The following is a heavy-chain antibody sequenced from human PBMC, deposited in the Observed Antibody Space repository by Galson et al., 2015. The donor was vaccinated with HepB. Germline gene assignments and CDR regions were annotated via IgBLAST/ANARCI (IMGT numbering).Heavy chain of an antibody. D-gene: IGHD6-19*01. CDR1: GFTFSSYS. V-gene: IGHV3-21*01. CDR3: ARGSEGRWLVPGNNDY. J-gene: IGHJ4*02. Sequence: SLRLSCAASGFTFSSYSMNWVRQAPGKGLEWVSSISSSSSYIYYADSVKGRFTISRDNAKNSLYLQMNSLRAEDTAVYYCARGSEGRWLVPGNNDYWGQGTLVTVSS. CDR2: ISSSSSYI.